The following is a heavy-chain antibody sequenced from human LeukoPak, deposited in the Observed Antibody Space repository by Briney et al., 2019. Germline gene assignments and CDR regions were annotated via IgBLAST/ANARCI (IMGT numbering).Heavy chain of an antibody. Sequence: GGSLRLSCAASGFTFDDYGMSWVRQAPGKGLEWVSGINWNGGSTGYADSVKGRFTISRDNAKNSLYLQMNSLRAEDTAVYYCARDRDIVATIDAFDIWGQGTMVTVSS. J-gene: IGHJ3*02. CDR1: GFTFDDYG. D-gene: IGHD5-12*01. CDR2: INWNGGST. V-gene: IGHV3-20*04. CDR3: ARDRDIVATIDAFDI.